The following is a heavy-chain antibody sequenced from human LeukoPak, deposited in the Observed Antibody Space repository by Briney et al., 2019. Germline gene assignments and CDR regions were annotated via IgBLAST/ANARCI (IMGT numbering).Heavy chain of an antibody. CDR3: ARVTPSFHHASPYYYDSSGNRHRRPYYFDY. V-gene: IGHV4-34*01. CDR1: GGSFSGYY. J-gene: IGHJ4*02. D-gene: IGHD3-22*01. Sequence: SETLSLTCAVYGGSFSGYYWSWIRQPPGKGLEWIGEINHSGSTNYNPSLKSRVTISVDTSKNQFSLKLSSVTAADTAVYYCARVTPSFHHASPYYYDSSGNRHRRPYYFDYWGQGTLVTVSS. CDR2: INHSGST.